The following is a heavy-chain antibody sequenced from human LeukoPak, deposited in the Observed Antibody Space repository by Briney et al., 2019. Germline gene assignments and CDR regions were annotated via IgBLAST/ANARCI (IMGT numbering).Heavy chain of an antibody. Sequence: GGSLRLSCATFGFTFNIAWMHWVRQAPGKGLVWVSRITSDGSTTYAESVKGRFTISRDNAKNTLNLQMNSLRAEDTAVYYCARDLGQYYDTSDNWFDPWGQGTLVTVSS. CDR2: ITSDGST. V-gene: IGHV3-74*03. CDR3: ARDLGQYYDTSDNWFDP. J-gene: IGHJ5*02. CDR1: GFTFNIAW. D-gene: IGHD3-22*01.